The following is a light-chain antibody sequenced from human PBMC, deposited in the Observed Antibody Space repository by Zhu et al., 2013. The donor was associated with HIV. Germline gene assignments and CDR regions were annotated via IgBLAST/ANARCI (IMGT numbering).Light chain of an antibody. J-gene: IGKJ2*01. CDR3: QHFGSTPYT. CDR1: QSVRSDY. CDR2: GAS. V-gene: IGKV3-20*01. Sequence: EIVLTQSPGTLSLSPGERAILSCRASQSVRSDYLAWYQQKHGQAPRLLIYGASTRATGVPDRFSGSGSGTDFTLTITRLEPQDFAVYFCQHFGSTPYTFGQGTKLEIK.